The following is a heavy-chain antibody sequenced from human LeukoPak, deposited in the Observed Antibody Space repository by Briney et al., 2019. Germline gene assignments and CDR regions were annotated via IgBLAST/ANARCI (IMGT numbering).Heavy chain of an antibody. CDR1: GGSISSSNYY. CDR3: ARGSRWLQIEPFDY. J-gene: IGHJ4*02. CDR2: IYHSGST. V-gene: IGHV4-39*07. Sequence: PPETLSLTCTVSGGSISSSNYYWGWIRQPPGKGLEWIGSIYHSGSTYYNPSLKSRVTISVDTSKNQFSLKLSSVTAEDTAVYYCARGSRWLQIEPFDYWGQGTLVTVSS. D-gene: IGHD5-24*01.